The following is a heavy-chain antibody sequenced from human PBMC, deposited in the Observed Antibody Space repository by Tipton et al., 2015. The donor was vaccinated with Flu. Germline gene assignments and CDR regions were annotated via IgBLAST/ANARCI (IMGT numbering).Heavy chain of an antibody. Sequence: TLSLTCTVSGGSISSYYWSWIRQPPGKGLEWIGYIYYSGSTNYNPSLKSRATISVDTSKNQFSLKLSSVTAADTAVYYCARDSTNYDFWSGYSDYGMDVWGQGPTVTVSS. D-gene: IGHD3-3*01. CDR1: GGSISSYY. CDR3: ARDSTNYDFWSGYSDYGMDV. V-gene: IGHV4-59*01. J-gene: IGHJ6*02. CDR2: IYYSGST.